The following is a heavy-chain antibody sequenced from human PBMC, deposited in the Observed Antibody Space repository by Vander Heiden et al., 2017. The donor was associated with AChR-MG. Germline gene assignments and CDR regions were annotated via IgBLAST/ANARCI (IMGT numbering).Heavy chain of an antibody. J-gene: IGHJ4*02. D-gene: IGHD4-17*01. CDR1: GFPFRAYA. CDR3: ATWSSVSMSSPLDF. V-gene: IGHV3-30*03. CDR2: ISYGGGDK. Sequence: QVQLVEWGGGVVQPGESLTVPCAAPGFPFRAYAMHWVRQAPGRGLEWLAVISYGGGDKKYTASVQGRFIITRDNSKNRLYLHMSSLRTDDTAVYYCATWSSVSMSSPLDFWGLGTLVTVSP.